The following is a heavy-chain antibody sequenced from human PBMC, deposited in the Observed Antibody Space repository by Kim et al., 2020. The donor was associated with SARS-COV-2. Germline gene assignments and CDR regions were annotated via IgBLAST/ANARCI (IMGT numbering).Heavy chain of an antibody. CDR1: GFTVSSNY. V-gene: IGHV3-66*02. CDR2: IYSGGST. D-gene: IGHD2-2*01. Sequence: GGSLRLSCAASGFTVSSNYMSWVRQAPGKGLEWVSVIYSGGSTYYADSVKGRFTISRDNSKNTLYLQMNSLRAEDTAVYYCARGPYCSSTSCLPYYFDYWGHGTLVTVSS. J-gene: IGHJ4*01. CDR3: ARGPYCSSTSCLPYYFDY.